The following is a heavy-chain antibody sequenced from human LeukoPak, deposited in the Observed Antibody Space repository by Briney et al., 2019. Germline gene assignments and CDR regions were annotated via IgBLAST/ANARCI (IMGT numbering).Heavy chain of an antibody. D-gene: IGHD3-9*01. CDR3: TRGDDFLAAYNYMDV. CDR2: INTMSGTT. V-gene: IGHV1-69*05. J-gene: IGHJ6*04. Sequence: ASVKVSCKASGGTIRGFAINWVRQAPGEGFEWMGRINTMSGTTNYTQRLQGRVTMTTDESTTTAFMELSRLTAEDTALYYCTRGDDFLAAYNYMDVWGKGTSVIVSS. CDR1: GGTIRGFA.